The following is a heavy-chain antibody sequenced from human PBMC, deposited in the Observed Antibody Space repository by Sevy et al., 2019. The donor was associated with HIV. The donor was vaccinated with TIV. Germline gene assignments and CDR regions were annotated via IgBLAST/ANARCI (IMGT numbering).Heavy chain of an antibody. CDR3: ATAAYGAGIYGYFDY. CDR1: GYSFTELS. D-gene: IGHD3-10*01. CDR2: FDPEEGKT. V-gene: IGHV1-24*01. Sequence: ASVKVSCKVSGYSFTELSMHWVRQAPGKGVEWMGGFDPEEGKTISGQKFQGRLTMTEDTSTDTAYMELSSLRSEDTAVYYCATAAYGAGIYGYFDYWGQGSLVTVSS. J-gene: IGHJ4*02.